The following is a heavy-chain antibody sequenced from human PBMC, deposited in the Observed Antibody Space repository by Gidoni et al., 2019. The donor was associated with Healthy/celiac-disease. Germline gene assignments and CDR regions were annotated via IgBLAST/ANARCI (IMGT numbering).Heavy chain of an antibody. D-gene: IGHD1-26*01. Sequence: EVQLVESGGGLVKPGGSLRLSCAASGFTFSRYSMNWVRQAPGKGLAWGSAMSSSSSYIYYEDSGKGRFTISRDNAKNSLYVQMNSLRAEDTAVYYCARDHQGATHYWGQGTLVTVAS. CDR2: MSSSSSYI. V-gene: IGHV3-21*01. CDR3: ARDHQGATHY. CDR1: GFTFSRYS. J-gene: IGHJ4*02.